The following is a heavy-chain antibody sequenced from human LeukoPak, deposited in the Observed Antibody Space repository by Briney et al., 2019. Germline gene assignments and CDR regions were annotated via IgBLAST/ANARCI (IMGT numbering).Heavy chain of an antibody. D-gene: IGHD3-9*01. CDR1: GFTFSKYD. Sequence: PGGSLRLSCAASGFTFSKYDMHWVRQVTGKGLEWVSAIGTAGDTYYPGSVKGRFTISRENAKNSLYLHMNSLRAGDTAVYYCARRAILTGSFDYWGQGTLVTVSS. J-gene: IGHJ4*02. CDR2: IGTAGDT. CDR3: ARRAILTGSFDY. V-gene: IGHV3-13*01.